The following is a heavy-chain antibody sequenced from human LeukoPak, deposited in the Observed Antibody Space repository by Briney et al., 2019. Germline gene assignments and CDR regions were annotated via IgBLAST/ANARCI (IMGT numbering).Heavy chain of an antibody. V-gene: IGHV3-23*01. J-gene: IGHJ4*02. D-gene: IGHD1-26*01. CDR2: ISGNGNA. CDR3: AKRGAEVGTTVAPGDY. CDR1: GFTLSSYA. Sequence: GGSLRLSCAASGFTLSSYAMNWVRQAPGKGLEWVSAISGNGNAYYADSVKGRFTISRDNSKNTLYLQINSLRAEDTAVYYCAKRGAEVGTTVAPGDYWGQGTLLTVSS.